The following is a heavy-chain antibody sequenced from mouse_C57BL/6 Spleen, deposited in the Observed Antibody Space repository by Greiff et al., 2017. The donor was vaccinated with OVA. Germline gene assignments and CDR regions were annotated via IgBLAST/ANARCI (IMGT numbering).Heavy chain of an antibody. CDR2: IDPENGDT. J-gene: IGHJ2*01. CDR3: TTYSNLHFDY. V-gene: IGHV14-4*01. CDR1: GFNIKDDY. D-gene: IGHD2-5*01. Sequence: AQLKESGAELVRPGASVKLSCTASGFNIKDDYMHWVKQRPEQGLEWIGWIDPENGDTEYASKFQGKATITADTSSNTAYLQLSSLTSEDTAVYYCTTYSNLHFDYWGQGTTLTVSS.